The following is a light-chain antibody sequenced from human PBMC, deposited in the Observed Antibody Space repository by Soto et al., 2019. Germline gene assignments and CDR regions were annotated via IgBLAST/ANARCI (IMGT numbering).Light chain of an antibody. CDR3: QQLNSYPLT. Sequence: DIQLTQSPSFLSASVGDRVTITCRASQGVANYFAWYQQKPGKDPNLLIYAASTLQGGVPSRFSGSGSGTEFTLTISSLQPEDFATYYCQQLNSYPLTFGGGTKVEIK. J-gene: IGKJ4*01. CDR2: AAS. CDR1: QGVANY. V-gene: IGKV1-9*01.